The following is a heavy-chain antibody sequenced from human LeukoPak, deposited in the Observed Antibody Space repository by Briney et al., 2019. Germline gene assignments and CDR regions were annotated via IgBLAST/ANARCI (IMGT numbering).Heavy chain of an antibody. CDR1: GYTFTGYY. CDR3: ARNPAYCGSTSCPFDY. V-gene: IGHV1-2*02. J-gene: IGHJ4*02. D-gene: IGHD2-2*01. CDR2: INPNSGGT. Sequence: ASVKVSCKASGYTFTGYYIHWVRQAPGQGLEWMGWINPNSGGTNYAQKFQGRVTMTRDTSISTAYMELSRLRSDDTAVYYCARNPAYCGSTSCPFDYWGQGTLVTVSS.